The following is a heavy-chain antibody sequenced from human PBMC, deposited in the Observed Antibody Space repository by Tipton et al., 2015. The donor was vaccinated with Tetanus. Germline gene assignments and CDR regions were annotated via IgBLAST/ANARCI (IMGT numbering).Heavy chain of an antibody. CDR1: GEPLRDYF. D-gene: IGHD3-9*01. V-gene: IGHV4-34*01. CDR2: INHGGDT. CDR3: ARVALTDTHFDY. J-gene: IGHJ4*02. Sequence: TLSLTCVGYGEPLRDYFWTWIRQPPGKGLEWIGEINHGGDTNFSPSLKSRVSMSVDTSKRQFSLSLTSVTAADTAVYYCARVALTDTHFDYWGQGTLVTVSS.